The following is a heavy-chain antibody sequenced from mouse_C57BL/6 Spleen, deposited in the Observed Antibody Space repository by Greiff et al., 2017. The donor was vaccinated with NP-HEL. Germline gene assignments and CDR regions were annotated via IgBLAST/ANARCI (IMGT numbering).Heavy chain of an antibody. CDR1: GYTFTDYE. CDR2: IDPETGGT. D-gene: IGHD1-2*01. Sequence: QVQLQQSGAELVRPGASVTLSCKASGYTFTDYEMHWVKQTPVHGLEWIGAIDPETGGTAYNQKFKGKAILTADKSSSTAYMELRSLTSEDSAVYYCTRWNRRPFDYWGQGTTLTVSS. CDR3: TRWNRRPFDY. J-gene: IGHJ2*01. V-gene: IGHV1-15*01.